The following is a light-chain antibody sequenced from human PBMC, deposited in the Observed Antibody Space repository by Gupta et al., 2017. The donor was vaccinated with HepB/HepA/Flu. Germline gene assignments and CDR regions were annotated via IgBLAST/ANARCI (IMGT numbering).Light chain of an antibody. CDR2: AAT. CDR1: PNLSNY. Sequence: IQMTQSPSSLSSSVGDSVAITCRGGPNLSNYLSWYQQRPGKDPKHLIYAATNLQTGVSSRFKGSAAGTGFTLTISNLQPEDFATYYCQQTYSNISFGPGTKVDVK. CDR3: QQTYSNIS. J-gene: IGKJ3*01. V-gene: IGKV1-39*01.